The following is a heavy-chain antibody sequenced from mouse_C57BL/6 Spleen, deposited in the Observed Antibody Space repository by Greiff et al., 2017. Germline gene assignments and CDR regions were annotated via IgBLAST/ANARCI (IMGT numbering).Heavy chain of an antibody. CDR2: INPSNGGT. J-gene: IGHJ2*01. Sequence: VQLQQPGTELVKPGASVKLSCKASGYTFTSYWMHWVKQRPGQGLEWIGNINPSNGGTNYNEKFKSKATLTVDKSSSTAYMRRSSLTSEDSAVYYCASHRYSNPFDYWGQGTTLTVAS. V-gene: IGHV1-53*01. CDR1: GYTFTSYW. CDR3: ASHRYSNPFDY. D-gene: IGHD2-5*01.